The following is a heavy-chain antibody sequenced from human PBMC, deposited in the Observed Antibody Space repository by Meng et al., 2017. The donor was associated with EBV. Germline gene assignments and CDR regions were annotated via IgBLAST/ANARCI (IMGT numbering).Heavy chain of an antibody. J-gene: IGHJ4*02. CDR3: AREGVGYYDSSGLSSYFDY. CDR2: INTNTGNP. CDR1: GVTFTSYA. Sequence: QGQLVQSGAELKMPGAAVKVSCKASGVTFTSYAMNWVRQAPGQGLEWMGWINTNTGNPTYDQGFTGRFVFSLDTYVSTAYLQISSLKAEDTAVYYCAREGVGYYDSSGLSSYFDYWGQGTLVTVSS. D-gene: IGHD3-22*01. V-gene: IGHV7-4-1*02.